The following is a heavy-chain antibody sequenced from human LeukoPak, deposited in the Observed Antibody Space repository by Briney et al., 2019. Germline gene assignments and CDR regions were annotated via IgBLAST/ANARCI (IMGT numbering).Heavy chain of an antibody. V-gene: IGHV4-38-2*01. CDR1: GYSISSGYY. CDR3: ARGTYSGYDGPDAFDI. D-gene: IGHD5-12*01. J-gene: IGHJ3*02. CDR2: VFHSGST. Sequence: SETLSLTCAVSGYSISSGYYWGWIRQPPGKGLEWIGSVFHSGSTYNNPSLKTRLTISVDTSKNQFSLKLSSVTAADTAVYYCARGTYSGYDGPDAFDIWGQGTMVTVSS.